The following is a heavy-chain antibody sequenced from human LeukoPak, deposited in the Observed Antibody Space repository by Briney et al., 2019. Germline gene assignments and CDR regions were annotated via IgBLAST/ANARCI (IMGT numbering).Heavy chain of an antibody. D-gene: IGHD1-26*01. V-gene: IGHV3-21*01. Sequence: GGSLRLSCAASGFTFSTYYMHWVRQAPGKGLEWVSSISSSSSYIYYADSVKGRFTISRDNAKNSLYLQMNSLRAEDTAVYYCARGEEVADYYYYMDVWGKGTTVTVSS. CDR1: GFTFSTYY. CDR3: ARGEEVADYYYYMDV. J-gene: IGHJ6*03. CDR2: ISSSSSYI.